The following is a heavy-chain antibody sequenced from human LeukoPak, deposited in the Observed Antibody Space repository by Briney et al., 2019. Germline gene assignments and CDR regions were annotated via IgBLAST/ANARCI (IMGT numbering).Heavy chain of an antibody. V-gene: IGHV3-48*01. CDR2: ISTSSSGI. J-gene: IGHJ4*02. CDR3: ARREV. Sequence: PGGSLRLSCAASGFTFSSYSMNWVRQAPGKGLEWISYISTSSSGIYYADSVKGRFTISRDNAKNSLYLQMNSLRAEDTAVYFCARREVWGQGTLVTDSS. CDR1: GFTFSSYS.